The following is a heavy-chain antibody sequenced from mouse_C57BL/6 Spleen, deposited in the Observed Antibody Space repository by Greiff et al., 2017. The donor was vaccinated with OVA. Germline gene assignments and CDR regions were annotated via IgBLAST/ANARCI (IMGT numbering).Heavy chain of an antibody. CDR2: ISSGSSII. D-gene: IGHD1-1*01. J-gene: IGHJ1*03. CDR3: ARAGVTVVATRYFDV. V-gene: IGHV5-17*01. Sequence: EVKLQESGGGLVKPGGSLKLSCAASGFTFSDYGMHWVRQAPEKGLEWVAYISSGSSIIYYADTVKGRFTISRDNAKNTLFLQMTSLRSEDTAMYYCARAGVTVVATRYFDVWGTGTTVTVSS. CDR1: GFTFSDYG.